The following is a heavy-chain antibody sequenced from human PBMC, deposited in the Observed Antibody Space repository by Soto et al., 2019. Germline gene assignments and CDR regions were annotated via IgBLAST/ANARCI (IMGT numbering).Heavy chain of an antibody. CDR1: GFICSSYD. CDR2: ILVGGST. J-gene: IGHJ3*02. D-gene: IGHD2-8*02. V-gene: IGHV3-23*01. Sequence: GGSLRLSCAVSGFICSSYDMSWVRQAPGKGLEWVSTILVGGSTHYEDSVKGRFAISRDTSKNTVYLQMNSLTAGDTAVYYCAKATATGGGAFEIYGQGTMVTVSS. CDR3: AKATATGGGAFEI.